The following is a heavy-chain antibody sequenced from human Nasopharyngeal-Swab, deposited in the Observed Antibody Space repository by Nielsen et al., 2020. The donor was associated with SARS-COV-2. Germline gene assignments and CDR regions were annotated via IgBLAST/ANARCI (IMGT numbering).Heavy chain of an antibody. CDR1: GFTFSSYD. Sequence: GGSLRLSCVASGFTFSSYDMHWVRQATGKGLEWVSAIGTAGDTYYPGSVKGRFTISRENAKNSLYLQMNSLRAGDTAVYYCARDRWTLGMDVWGQGTTVTVSS. CDR3: ARDRWTLGMDV. CDR2: IGTAGDT. J-gene: IGHJ6*02. V-gene: IGHV3-13*01. D-gene: IGHD7-27*01.